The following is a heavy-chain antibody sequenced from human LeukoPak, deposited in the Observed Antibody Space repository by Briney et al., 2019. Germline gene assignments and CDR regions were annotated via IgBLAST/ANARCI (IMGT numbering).Heavy chain of an antibody. CDR3: ARGKYYYGSGSPPGNWFDP. Sequence: GGSLRLSCAASGFTFSSYSMNWVRQAPGKGLEWVSSISSSSSYIYYADSVKGRFTISRDNAKNSLYLRMNSLRAEDTAVYYCARGKYYYGSGSPPGNWFDPWGQGTLVTVSS. V-gene: IGHV3-21*01. J-gene: IGHJ5*02. CDR2: ISSSSSYI. D-gene: IGHD3-10*01. CDR1: GFTFSSYS.